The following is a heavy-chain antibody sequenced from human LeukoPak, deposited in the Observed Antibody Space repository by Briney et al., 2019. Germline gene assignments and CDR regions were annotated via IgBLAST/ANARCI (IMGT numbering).Heavy chain of an antibody. CDR1: GFTFSSYG. Sequence: GGSLRLSCAASGFTFSSYGMHWVRQAPGKGLEWVAFIRYDGSNKYYADSVKGRFTISRDNSKNTPYLQMNSRRAEDTAVYYCAKVPKGRYCSSTSCYYNLDYWGQGTLVTVSS. J-gene: IGHJ4*02. CDR2: IRYDGSNK. V-gene: IGHV3-30*02. D-gene: IGHD2-2*01. CDR3: AKVPKGRYCSSTSCYYNLDY.